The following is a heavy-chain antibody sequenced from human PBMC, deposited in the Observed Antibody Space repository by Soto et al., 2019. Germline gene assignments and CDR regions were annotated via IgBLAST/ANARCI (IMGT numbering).Heavy chain of an antibody. V-gene: IGHV3-33*05. CDR1: GFTFRSYV. Sequence: QVQLVESGGGVVQPGTSLRLSCVGSGFTFRSYVIHWVRQAPGKGLEWVALTSYDGSNNFYGDSVKGRFTISRDNSRNTVELKMGSLRLEDTSLYYCARWGTTGGLDVCGQGTLVSVSS. CDR2: TSYDGSNN. D-gene: IGHD3-16*01. J-gene: IGHJ4*02. CDR3: ARWGTTGGLDV.